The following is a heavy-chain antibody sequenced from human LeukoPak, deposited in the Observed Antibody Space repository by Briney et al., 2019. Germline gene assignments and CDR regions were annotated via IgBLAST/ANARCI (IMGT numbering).Heavy chain of an antibody. CDR1: GGSVTKYY. CDR3: ARDLFPINWFES. CDR2: IFHTGIT. V-gene: IGHV4-59*02. J-gene: IGHJ5*01. D-gene: IGHD2-2*02. Sequence: PSETLSLTCTVSGGSVTKYYWHWIRQAPGKGLEWIGFIFHTGITNYNPSLKSRVTISVDTSKNQFSLKLTSVTAADTAVYFRARDLFPINWFESWGQGTLVTVSS.